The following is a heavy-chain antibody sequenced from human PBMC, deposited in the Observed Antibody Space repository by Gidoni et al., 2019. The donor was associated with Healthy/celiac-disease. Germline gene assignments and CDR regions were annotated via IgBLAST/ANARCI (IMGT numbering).Heavy chain of an antibody. J-gene: IGHJ6*02. CDR3: AREGAAAGTPPIYYYYGMDV. CDR1: GYTFTSYG. CDR2: ISAYNGNT. D-gene: IGHD6-13*01. Sequence: QVQLVQSGAEVKKPGASVKVSCKASGYTFTSYGISWVRQAPGQGLEWMGWISAYNGNTNYAQKLQGRVTMTTDTSTSTAYMELRSLRSDDTAVYYCAREGAAAGTPPIYYYYGMDVWGQGTTVTVSS. V-gene: IGHV1-18*01.